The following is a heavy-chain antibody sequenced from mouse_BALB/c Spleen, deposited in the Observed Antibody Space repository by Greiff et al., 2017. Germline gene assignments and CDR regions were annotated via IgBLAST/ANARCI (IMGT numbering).Heavy chain of an antibody. Sequence: EVKVVESGGDLVKPGGSLKLSCAASGFTFSSYGMSWVRQTPDKRLEWVATISSGGSYTYYPDSVKGRFTISRDNAKNTLYLQMSSLKSEDTAMYYCARGGYGNYVYYAMDYWGQGTSVTVSS. V-gene: IGHV5-6*01. J-gene: IGHJ4*01. CDR1: GFTFSSYG. CDR2: ISSGGSYT. D-gene: IGHD2-10*02. CDR3: ARGGYGNYVYYAMDY.